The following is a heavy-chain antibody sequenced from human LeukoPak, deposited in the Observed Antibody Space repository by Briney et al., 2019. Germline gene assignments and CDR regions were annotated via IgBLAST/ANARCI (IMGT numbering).Heavy chain of an antibody. D-gene: IGHD3-22*01. V-gene: IGHV1-69*13. J-gene: IGHJ3*02. Sequence: SVKVSCKASGGTFSSYAISWVRQAPGQGLEWMGGIIPIFGTANYAQKFQGRVTITADESTSTAYMELSSLRSEDTAVYYCARDKRNYDSSGYNRGAFDIWGQGTMVTVSS. CDR1: GGTFSSYA. CDR3: ARDKRNYDSSGYNRGAFDI. CDR2: IIPIFGTA.